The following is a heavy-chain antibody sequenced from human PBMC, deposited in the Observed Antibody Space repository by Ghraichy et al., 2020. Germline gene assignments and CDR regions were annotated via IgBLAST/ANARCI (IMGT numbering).Heavy chain of an antibody. CDR2: IYYSGST. CDR1: GGSISSYY. CDR3: ARVLHDDYRYGMDV. D-gene: IGHD4-17*01. V-gene: IGHV4-59*01. J-gene: IGHJ6*02. Sequence: SETLSLTCTVSGGSISSYYWSWIRQPPGKGLEWIGYIYYSGSTNYNPSLKSRVTISVDTSKNQFSLKLSSVTAADTAVYYCARVLHDDYRYGMDVWGQGTTVTVSS.